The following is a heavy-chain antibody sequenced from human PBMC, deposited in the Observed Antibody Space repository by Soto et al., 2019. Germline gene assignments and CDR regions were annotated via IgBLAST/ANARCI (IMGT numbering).Heavy chain of an antibody. CDR1: GFTFSSYG. J-gene: IGHJ5*02. V-gene: IGHV3-30*18. CDR3: AKDRLQGGQQLVRRRGFDP. Sequence: QVQLVESGGGVVQPGRSLRLSCAASGFTFSSYGMHWVRQAPGKGLEWVAVISYDGSNKYYADSVKGRFTISRDNSKNXLXLQMTSLRAEDTAVYYCAKDRLQGGQQLVRRRGFDPWGQGTLVTVSS. D-gene: IGHD6-13*01. CDR2: ISYDGSNK.